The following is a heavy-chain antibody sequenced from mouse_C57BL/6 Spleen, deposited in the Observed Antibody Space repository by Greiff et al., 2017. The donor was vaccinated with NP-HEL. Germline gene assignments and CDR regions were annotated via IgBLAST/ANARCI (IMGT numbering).Heavy chain of an antibody. Sequence: VQLQQSGAELVRPGTSVKVSCKASGYAFTNYLIDWVKQRPGQGLEWIGVINPGSGGTNYNEKFKGKATLTADKSSSTAYMQLSSLRSEDSAGYFCARGMITTVGDYFDYWGQGATLTVSS. CDR3: ARGMITTVGDYFDY. V-gene: IGHV1-54*01. J-gene: IGHJ2*01. CDR1: GYAFTNYL. D-gene: IGHD1-1*01. CDR2: INPGSGGT.